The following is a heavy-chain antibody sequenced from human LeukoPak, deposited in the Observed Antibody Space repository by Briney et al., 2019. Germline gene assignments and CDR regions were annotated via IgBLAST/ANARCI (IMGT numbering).Heavy chain of an antibody. J-gene: IGHJ4*02. D-gene: IGHD5-18*01. CDR1: GLTFSSYW. CDR3: ARHLGYSSDY. V-gene: IGHV3-74*01. CDR2: TNSDGRSP. Sequence: GGSLRLSCPASGLTFSSYWMHSVRQAPGKGLVWVSRTNSDGRSPNYADSVKGRFTISRDNANNTLYLQMDNLRAEDTAVYYCARHLGYSSDYWGQGTLVTVSS.